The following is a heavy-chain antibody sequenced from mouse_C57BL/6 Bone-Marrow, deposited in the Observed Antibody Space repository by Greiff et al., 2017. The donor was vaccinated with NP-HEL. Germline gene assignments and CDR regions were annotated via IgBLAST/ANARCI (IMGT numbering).Heavy chain of an antibody. Sequence: EVKLMESGGDLVKPGGSLKLSCAASGFTFSSYGMSWVRQTPDKRLEWVATISSGGSYTYYPDSVKGRFTISRDNAKNTLYLQMSSLKSEDTAMYYCARQGDYGGQGTTLTVSS. V-gene: IGHV5-6*01. CDR2: ISSGGSYT. CDR3: ARQGDY. J-gene: IGHJ2*01. CDR1: GFTFSSYG.